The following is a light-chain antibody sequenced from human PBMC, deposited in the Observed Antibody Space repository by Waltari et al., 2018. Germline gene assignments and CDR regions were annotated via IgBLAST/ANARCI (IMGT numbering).Light chain of an antibody. CDR1: ASDIVPYNY. CDR3: SSFTRSRTWL. CDR2: GVS. V-gene: IGLV2-14*03. J-gene: IGLJ3*02. Sequence: QSALPQPASVSGSPGQSITISCTGTASDIVPYNYVSWYQQHPGRAPQLIIYGVSDRPSGVSNRFSGSKSGHTASLTISGLQAEDEADYYCSSFTRSRTWLFGGGTKVTVL.